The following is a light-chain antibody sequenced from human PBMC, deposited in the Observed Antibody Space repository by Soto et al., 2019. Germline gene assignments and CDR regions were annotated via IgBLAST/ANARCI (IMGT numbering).Light chain of an antibody. CDR3: QQYNSYSWT. CDR1: PRITIW. CDR2: DAS. V-gene: IGKV1-5*01. Sequence: DIQMTQSPSTLSASVGDRVTITCRAIPRITIWLAWYQQKPGKANKLLIFDASSLEIGVPSRFIGSGSGTEFTLTSSSLQPDDFATYYFQQYNSYSWTCGQGTKAEIK. J-gene: IGKJ1*01.